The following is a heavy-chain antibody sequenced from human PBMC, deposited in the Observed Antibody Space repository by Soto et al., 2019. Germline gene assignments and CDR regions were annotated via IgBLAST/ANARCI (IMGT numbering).Heavy chain of an antibody. V-gene: IGHV4-59*08. J-gene: IGHJ5*02. Sequence: QVQLQESGPGLVKPSETLSLTCTVSGGSISSYYWSWIRQPPGKGLEWIGYIYYSGSTNYNPSLKSRVTISVDTSKNQFSLKLSSVTAADTAVYYCARSGWLLWFDPWGQGTLVTVSS. D-gene: IGHD3-22*01. CDR3: ARSGWLLWFDP. CDR1: GGSISSYY. CDR2: IYYSGST.